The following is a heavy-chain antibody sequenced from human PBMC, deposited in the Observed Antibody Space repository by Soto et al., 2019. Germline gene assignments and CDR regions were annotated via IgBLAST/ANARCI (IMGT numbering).Heavy chain of an antibody. D-gene: IGHD2-8*01. J-gene: IGHJ4*02. CDR2: ISYDGSNK. CDR3: PRDRTARAAWCGY. CDR1: GFTFSSYA. Sequence: QVQLVESGGGVVQPGRSLRLSCAASGFTFSSYAMHWVRQAPGKGLEWVAVISYDGSNKYYADSVKGRFTISRDNSKNTLYLQMNSLRAEDTAVYYCPRDRTARAAWCGYWGQGTLVTVSS. V-gene: IGHV3-30-3*01.